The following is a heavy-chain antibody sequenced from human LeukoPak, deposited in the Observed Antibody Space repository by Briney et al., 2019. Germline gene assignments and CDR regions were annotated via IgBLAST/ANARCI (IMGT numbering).Heavy chain of an antibody. CDR2: IKSKTDGGTT. V-gene: IGHV3-15*01. Sequence: PGGSLRLSCAASGFTFSNAWMSWVRQAPGKGLEWVGRIKSKTDGGTTDYAAPVKGRFTISRDNSKNTLYVQMDSLRAGDTAVYYCARGDYYHTSGSSLLVDHWGQGTLVTVSS. CDR1: GFTFSNAW. J-gene: IGHJ4*02. D-gene: IGHD3-22*01. CDR3: ARGDYYHTSGSSLLVDH.